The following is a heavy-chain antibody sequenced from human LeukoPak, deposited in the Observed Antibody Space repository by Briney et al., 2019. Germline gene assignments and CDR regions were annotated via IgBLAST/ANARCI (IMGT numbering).Heavy chain of an antibody. J-gene: IGHJ4*02. V-gene: IGHV3-30-3*01. CDR2: ISYDGSNK. Sequence: GRSLRLSCAASGFTFSSYAMHWVRQAPGKGLEWVAVISYDGSNKYYADSVKGRFTISRDNSKNTLCLQMNSLRAEDTAVYYCARDRAMASYYFDYWGQGTLVTVSS. CDR3: ARDRAMASYYFDY. D-gene: IGHD5-24*01. CDR1: GFTFSSYA.